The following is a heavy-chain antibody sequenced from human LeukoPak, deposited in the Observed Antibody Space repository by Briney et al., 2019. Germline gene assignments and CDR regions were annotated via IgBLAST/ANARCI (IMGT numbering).Heavy chain of an antibody. V-gene: IGHV1-18*01. J-gene: IGHJ4*02. D-gene: IGHD4-17*01. CDR2: ISAYNGNT. CDR1: GYTFTSYG. CDR3: AIDSYGDNVPHNY. Sequence: ASVEVSCKSSGYTFTSYGISWVRQAPGQGLEGMGWISAYNGNTNYAQKLQGRVTMTTDTSTSTAYMELRSLRSDDTAVYYCAIDSYGDNVPHNYWGRGTWVTVS.